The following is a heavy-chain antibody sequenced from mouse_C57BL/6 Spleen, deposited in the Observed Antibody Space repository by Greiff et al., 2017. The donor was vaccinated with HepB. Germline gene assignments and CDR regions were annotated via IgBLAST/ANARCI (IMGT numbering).Heavy chain of an antibody. CDR3: ARERVYYDYDRGYAMDY. Sequence: VQLQQPGAELVKPGASVKLSCKASGYTFTSYWMHWVKQRPGQGLEWIGMIHPNSGSTNYNEKFKSKATLTVDKSSSTAYMQLSSLTSEDSAVYYCARERVYYDYDRGYAMDYWGQGTSVTVSS. V-gene: IGHV1-64*01. CDR2: IHPNSGST. J-gene: IGHJ4*01. D-gene: IGHD2-4*01. CDR1: GYTFTSYW.